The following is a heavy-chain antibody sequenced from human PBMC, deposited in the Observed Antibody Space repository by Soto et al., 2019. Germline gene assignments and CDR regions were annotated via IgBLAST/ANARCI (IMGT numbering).Heavy chain of an antibody. Sequence: PGESLKISCKGSGYSFTSYWIGWVRQMPGKGLEWMGIIYPGDSDTRYSPSFQGQVTISADKSISTAYLQWSSLKASDTAMYYCARQVDTAMVSEDTAHYYYYYGMDVWGQGTTVTVSS. CDR2: IYPGDSDT. J-gene: IGHJ6*02. D-gene: IGHD5-18*01. V-gene: IGHV5-51*01. CDR3: ARQVDTAMVSEDTAHYYYYYGMDV. CDR1: GYSFTSYW.